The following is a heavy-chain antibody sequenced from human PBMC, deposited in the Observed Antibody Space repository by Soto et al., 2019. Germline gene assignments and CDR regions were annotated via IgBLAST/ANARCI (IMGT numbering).Heavy chain of an antibody. Sequence: SETLSLTCAVYGGSFSGYYWSWIRQPPGKGLEWTGEINHSGSTNYNPSLKSRVTISVDTSKNQFSLKLSSVTAADTAVYYCARGQGEYGAYWGQGTMVTVPS. CDR3: ARGQGEYGAY. CDR2: INHSGST. D-gene: IGHD2-8*01. J-gene: IGHJ4*02. CDR1: GGSFSGYY. V-gene: IGHV4-34*01.